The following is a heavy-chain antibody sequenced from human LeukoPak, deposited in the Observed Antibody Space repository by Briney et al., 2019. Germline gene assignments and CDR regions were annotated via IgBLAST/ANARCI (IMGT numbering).Heavy chain of an antibody. CDR2: MNPNSGST. Sequence: GASVKVSCKASGYTFTSCDINWVRQATGQGLEWMGWMNPNSGSTGYGQSFQGRITMTRDISIGTAYMELSSLTSEDTAIYYCTRGSSGRRDNWGQGTLVTVSA. CDR1: GYTFTSCD. V-gene: IGHV1-8*01. J-gene: IGHJ4*02. CDR3: TRGSSGRRDN. D-gene: IGHD6-19*01.